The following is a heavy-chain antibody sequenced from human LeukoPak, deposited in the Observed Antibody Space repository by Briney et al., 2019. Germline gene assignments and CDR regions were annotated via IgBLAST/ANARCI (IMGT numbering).Heavy chain of an antibody. CDR3: ARNSPVYWNFDL. V-gene: IGHV4-39*01. CDR1: GDSVNNNHYY. J-gene: IGHJ2*01. Sequence: SETLSLTCTVSGDSVNNNHYYWAWIRQPPGKGLEWIGSVYYSGTTYYNPSLGSRVTMSVDTSEDQLSLKLTSVSAADTALYYCARNSPVYWNFDLWGRGTLVSVSS. D-gene: IGHD2/OR15-2a*01. CDR2: VYYSGTT.